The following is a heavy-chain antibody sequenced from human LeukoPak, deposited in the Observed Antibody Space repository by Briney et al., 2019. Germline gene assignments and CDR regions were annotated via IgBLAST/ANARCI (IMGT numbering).Heavy chain of an antibody. Sequence: ASVTVSFKASGYTFTSYGISWVRQAPGQGLEWMGWISAYNGNTNYAQKLQGRVTMTTDTSTSTAYMELRSLRSDDTAVYYCARDRGAGGSSSWYFYYYGMDVWGQGTTVTVSS. D-gene: IGHD6-13*01. CDR2: ISAYNGNT. V-gene: IGHV1-18*01. CDR3: ARDRGAGGSSSWYFYYYGMDV. CDR1: GYTFTSYG. J-gene: IGHJ6*02.